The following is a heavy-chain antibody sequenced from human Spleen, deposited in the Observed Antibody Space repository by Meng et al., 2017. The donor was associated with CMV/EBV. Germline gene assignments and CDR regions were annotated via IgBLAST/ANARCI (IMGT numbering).Heavy chain of an antibody. D-gene: IGHD2-2*01. CDR1: FTGYC. CDR3: ARDRYCPSTNCYTNFPQEY. Sequence: FTGYCIRWVRRAAGQGLEWMGWNNPNSGDTNYTQKFQGRVTKTRNTSINTAYMELSRLTSDDTAVYYSARDRYCPSTNCYTNFPQEYWGQGTLVTVSS. J-gene: IGHJ4*02. CDR2: NNPNSGDT. V-gene: IGHV1-2*02.